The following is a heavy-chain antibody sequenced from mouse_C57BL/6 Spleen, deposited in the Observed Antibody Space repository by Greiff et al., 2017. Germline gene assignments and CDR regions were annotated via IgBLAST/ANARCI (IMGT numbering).Heavy chain of an antibody. CDR3: AKNYYGSSPYCDY. Sequence: QVQLKQSGPELVKPGASVKISCKASGYAFSSSWMNWVKQRPGKGLEWIGRIYPGDGGTNYNGKFKGKATLTADKSSSTAYMQLSSLTSEDSAVYFCAKNYYGSSPYCDYWGQGTTLTVSS. CDR2: IYPGDGGT. D-gene: IGHD1-1*01. V-gene: IGHV1-82*01. CDR1: GYAFSSSW. J-gene: IGHJ2*01.